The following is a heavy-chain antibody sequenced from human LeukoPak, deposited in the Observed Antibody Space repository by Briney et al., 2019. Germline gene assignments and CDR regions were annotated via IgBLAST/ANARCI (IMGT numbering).Heavy chain of an antibody. Sequence: GGSLRLSCAASGFTFSSYEMNWVRQAPGKVLEWVSYIRSSGSTIYYADSVKGRFTMSRDNAKNSLYLQMNSLRAEDTAVYYCARETSPVGGSYDDYDYWGQRTLVTVSS. D-gene: IGHD1-26*01. V-gene: IGHV3-48*03. CDR3: ARETSPVGGSYDDYDY. J-gene: IGHJ4*02. CDR2: IRSSGSTI. CDR1: GFTFSSYE.